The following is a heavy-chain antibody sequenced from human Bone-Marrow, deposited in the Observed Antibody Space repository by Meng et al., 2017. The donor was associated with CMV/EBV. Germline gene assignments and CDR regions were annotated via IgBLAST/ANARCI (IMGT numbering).Heavy chain of an antibody. V-gene: IGHV1-69*05. J-gene: IGHJ5*02. Sequence: SVKVSCKASGGTFSSYTISWVRQAPGQGLEWMGRIIPIFGTANYAQKFQGRVTITTDESTSTAYMELSSLRSEDTAVYYCAREVQGCSSTSCFDWFDPWGQGTLVTVSS. CDR3: AREVQGCSSTSCFDWFDP. D-gene: IGHD2-2*01. CDR1: GGTFSSYT. CDR2: IIPIFGTA.